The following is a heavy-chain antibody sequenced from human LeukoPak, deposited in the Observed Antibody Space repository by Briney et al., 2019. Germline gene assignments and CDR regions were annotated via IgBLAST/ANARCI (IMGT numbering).Heavy chain of an antibody. D-gene: IGHD6-13*01. CDR3: VRDIAVLGRRDY. CDR2: ISSSGSTT. CDR1: GFTFDNFE. Sequence: GSLRLFCEASGFTFDNFEMSWVRQVPGRGLEWVSYISSSGSTTYYADSVKGRFSISRDNAKNSLYLQMDSLRAEDTAVYYCVRDIAVLGRRDYWGQGTLVTVSA. V-gene: IGHV3-48*03. J-gene: IGHJ4*02.